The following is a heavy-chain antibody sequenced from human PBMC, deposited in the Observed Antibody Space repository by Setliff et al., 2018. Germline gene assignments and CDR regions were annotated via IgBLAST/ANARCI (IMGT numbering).Heavy chain of an antibody. CDR3: ARGAPGRYCSGGSCSYFDY. CDR1: GDPFNAYG. CDR2: ISAYNGNN. J-gene: IGHJ4*02. Sequence: ASVKVSCKASGDPFNAYGVSWVRQAPGQGLEWMGWISAYNGNNIYAQNLQGRVTMTRNTSISTAYMELSSLRSEDTAVYYCARGAPGRYCSGGSCSYFDYWDQGILVTVSS. V-gene: IGHV1-18*04. D-gene: IGHD2-15*01.